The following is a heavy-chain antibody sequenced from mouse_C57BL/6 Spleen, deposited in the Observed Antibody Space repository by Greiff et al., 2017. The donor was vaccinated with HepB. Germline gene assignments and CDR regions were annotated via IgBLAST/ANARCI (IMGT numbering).Heavy chain of an antibody. J-gene: IGHJ2*01. D-gene: IGHD1-1*01. V-gene: IGHV1-82*01. Sequence: QVQLQQSGPELVKPGASVKISCKASGYAFSSSWMNWVKQRPGKGLEWIGRIYPGDGDTNYIGKFKGKATLTADKSSSTAYMQLSSLTSEDSAVYFCARFDYYGSSFFDYWGQGTTLTVSS. CDR2: IYPGDGDT. CDR3: ARFDYYGSSFFDY. CDR1: GYAFSSSW.